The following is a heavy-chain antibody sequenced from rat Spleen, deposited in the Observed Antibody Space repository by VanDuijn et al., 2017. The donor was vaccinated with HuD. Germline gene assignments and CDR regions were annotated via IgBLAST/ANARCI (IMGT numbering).Heavy chain of an antibody. CDR1: GFTFSHFP. CDR2: ISTSGGST. V-gene: IGHV5-46*01. CDR3: ARSASHNWYFDF. Sequence: EVQLVESGGGLVQPGRSMKLSCAASGFTFSHFPMAWVRQAPTKGLEWVATISTSGGSTYYRDSVKGRFTVSRDNAKSTLYLQMDSLRSEDTATYYCARSASHNWYFDFWGPGTMVTVSS. J-gene: IGHJ1*01.